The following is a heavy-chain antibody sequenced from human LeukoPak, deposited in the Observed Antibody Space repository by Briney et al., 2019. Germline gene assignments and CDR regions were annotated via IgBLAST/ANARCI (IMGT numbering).Heavy chain of an antibody. CDR3: ARDVHDYDSSGYYRFDY. CDR2: ISSESGTK. D-gene: IGHD3-22*01. V-gene: IGHV3-48*04. J-gene: IGHJ4*02. CDR1: GFSFTSHI. Sequence: GGSLTLYCVASGFSFTSHIMNWVRQAPGKGLEWVSYISSESGTKYHAHSVKGRFTISRDNAKNSLYLQMNSLRAEDTAVYYCARDVHDYDSSGYYRFDYWGQGTVVTVSS.